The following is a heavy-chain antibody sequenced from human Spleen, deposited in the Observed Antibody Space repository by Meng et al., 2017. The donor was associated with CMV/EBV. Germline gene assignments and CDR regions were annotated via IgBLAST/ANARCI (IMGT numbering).Heavy chain of an antibody. J-gene: IGHJ6*02. D-gene: IGHD3-16*01. V-gene: IGHV3-11*06. CDR2: IYSDAIYT. CDR1: GGSFSGYY. Sequence: GGSLRLSCAVYGGSFSGYYWSWIRQPPGKGLEWVSVIYSDAIYTYYADSVKGRFTISRDNAKNSLYLQMNSLRAEDTAVYYCARPMGALRRGYGMDVWGQGTTVTVSS. CDR3: ARPMGALRRGYGMDV.